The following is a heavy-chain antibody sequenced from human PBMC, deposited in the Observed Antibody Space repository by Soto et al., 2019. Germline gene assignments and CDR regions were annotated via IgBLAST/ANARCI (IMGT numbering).Heavy chain of an antibody. CDR1: GGSISSSSYY. CDR2: IYYSGST. D-gene: IGHD3-3*01. V-gene: IGHV4-39*01. CDR3: ARRRVGGGYDFWFDY. Sequence: SETLSLTCTVSGGSISSSSYYWGWIRQPPGKGLEWIGSIYYSGSTYYNPSLKSRVTISVDTSKNQFSLKLSSVTAADTAVYYCARRRVGGGYDFWFDYWGQGTLVTVSS. J-gene: IGHJ4*02.